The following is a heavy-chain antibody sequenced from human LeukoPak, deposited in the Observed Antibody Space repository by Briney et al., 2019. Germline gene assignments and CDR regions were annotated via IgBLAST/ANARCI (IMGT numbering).Heavy chain of an antibody. CDR2: ISSSSASI. CDR3: ARDPEWELLGFDY. J-gene: IGHJ4*02. V-gene: IGHV3-21*01. Sequence: GGSLRLSCAASGFNFSINWMTWVRQAPGKGLEWVSVISSSSASIYYADSVKGRFTISRDNAKNSLYLQMNSLRAEDTAVYYCARDPEWELLGFDYWGQGTLVTVSS. D-gene: IGHD1-26*01. CDR1: GFNFSINW.